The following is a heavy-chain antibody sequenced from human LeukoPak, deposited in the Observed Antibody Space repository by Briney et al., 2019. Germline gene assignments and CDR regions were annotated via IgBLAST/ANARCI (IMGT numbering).Heavy chain of an antibody. V-gene: IGHV4-59*12. D-gene: IGHD6-13*01. J-gene: IGHJ4*02. Sequence: PSETLSLTCTVSGGSISSYYWSWIRQPPGKGLEWIGYIYYSGSTNHNPSLKSRVTISVDTSKNQFSLKLSSVTAADTAVYYCARWDSNPRYFDYWGQGTLVTVSS. CDR3: ARWDSNPRYFDY. CDR1: GGSISSYY. CDR2: IYYSGST.